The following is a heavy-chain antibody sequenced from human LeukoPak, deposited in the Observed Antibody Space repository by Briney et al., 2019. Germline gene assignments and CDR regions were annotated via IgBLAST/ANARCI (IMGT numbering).Heavy chain of an antibody. V-gene: IGHV4-34*01. CDR3: ARVGGILTGYYRAPGDAFDI. J-gene: IGHJ3*02. Sequence: KSSETLSLTCAVYGGSFSGYYWSWIRQPPGKGLEWIGEINHSGSTNYNPSLKSRVTISVDTSKNQFSLKLSSVTAADTAVYYCARVGGILTGYYRAPGDAFDIWGQGTMVTVSS. D-gene: IGHD3-9*01. CDR1: GGSFSGYY. CDR2: INHSGST.